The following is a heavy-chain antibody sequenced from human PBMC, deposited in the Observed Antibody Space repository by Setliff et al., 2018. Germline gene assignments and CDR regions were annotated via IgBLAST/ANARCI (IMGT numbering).Heavy chain of an antibody. D-gene: IGHD3-3*01. Sequence: GGSLRLSCAASGFTFTSYAMRWVRQAPGKGLEWVSSISGSGGSTYYADSVKGRFTISRDNSKNTLSLQMNSLRAEDTAVYYCARAFYYDFWTFDYWGQGTLVTVSS. CDR1: GFTFTSYA. J-gene: IGHJ4*02. CDR2: ISGSGGST. V-gene: IGHV3-23*01. CDR3: ARAFYYDFWTFDY.